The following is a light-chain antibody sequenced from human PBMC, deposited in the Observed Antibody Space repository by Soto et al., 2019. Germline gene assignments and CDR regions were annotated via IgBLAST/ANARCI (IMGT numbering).Light chain of an antibody. CDR1: QSVSSN. Sequence: EIVMTQSPATLSVSPGERATLSCRASQSVSSNLAWYQQKPGQAPRLLIYGASTRATGIPARFSGSGSGTEFTLTISSLEPEDFALYYCQQRSNWLWTFGQGTKVAIK. J-gene: IGKJ1*01. CDR2: GAS. V-gene: IGKV3-15*01. CDR3: QQRSNWLWT.